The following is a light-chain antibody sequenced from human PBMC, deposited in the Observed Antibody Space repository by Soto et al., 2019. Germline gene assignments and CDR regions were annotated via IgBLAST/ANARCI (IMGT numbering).Light chain of an antibody. V-gene: IGKV3-20*01. CDR2: GAS. J-gene: IGKJ2*01. CDR3: QQYDTSQYT. Sequence: EIVLTQSPGTLSLSPGERATLSCRASQSVSGSYLAWYQQKPGQAPRLLIYGASSRATGIPDRFSGSGSGTDFTLTISRLEPEDFAVYYCQQYDTSQYTFGQGTKLEIK. CDR1: QSVSGSY.